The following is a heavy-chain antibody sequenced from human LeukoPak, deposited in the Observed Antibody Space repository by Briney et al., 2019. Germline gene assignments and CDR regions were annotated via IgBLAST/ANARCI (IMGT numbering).Heavy chain of an antibody. CDR2: ITPNTGDT. Sequence: ASVKVSCKXSGYTFTGYYVHWVRQAPGQGLEWMGRITPNTGDTIYAQRFQGRATMTRDTSISAAYMELSSLRSDDTAIYYCARDLVGGIWSAGFWGQGTLVTVSS. CDR1: GYTFTGYY. D-gene: IGHD3-3*01. V-gene: IGHV1-2*06. J-gene: IGHJ4*02. CDR3: ARDLVGGIWSAGF.